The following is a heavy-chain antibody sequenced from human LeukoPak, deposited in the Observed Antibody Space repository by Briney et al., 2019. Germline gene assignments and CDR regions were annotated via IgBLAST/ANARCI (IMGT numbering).Heavy chain of an antibody. CDR1: GFTFSSYS. CDR3: ARGGSSWYAVWFDP. J-gene: IGHJ5*02. Sequence: GGSLRLSCAASGFTFSSYSMNWVRQAPGKGLEWVSSISSSSSYIYYADSVKGRFTISRDNAKNSLYLQMNSLRVEDTAVYYCARGGSSWYAVWFDPWGQGTLVTVSS. V-gene: IGHV3-21*04. CDR2: ISSSSSYI. D-gene: IGHD6-13*01.